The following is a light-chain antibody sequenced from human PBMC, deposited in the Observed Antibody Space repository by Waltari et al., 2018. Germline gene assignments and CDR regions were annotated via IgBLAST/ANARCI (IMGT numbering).Light chain of an antibody. CDR3: LLSYIVGRPV. Sequence: QAEVTQEPSLTVSPGGTVTPPCGYTRGFVTSDHSPYWFQQKPGHAPRTLIHSIYRKPSRTPARFSGSLLGGKAALTLSGAQPEDEADYYCLLSYIVGRPVFGGGTKLTVL. CDR1: RGFVTSDHS. CDR2: SIY. V-gene: IGLV7-46*01. J-gene: IGLJ2*01.